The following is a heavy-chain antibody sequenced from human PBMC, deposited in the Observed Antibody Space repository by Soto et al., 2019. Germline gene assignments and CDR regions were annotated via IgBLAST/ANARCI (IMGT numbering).Heavy chain of an antibody. CDR2: IYYSGST. CDR3: ARGSVSSWYFWFDP. Sequence: QVQLQESGPGLVKPSETLSLTCTVSGGSISSYYWSWIRQPPGKGLEWIGYIYYSGSTNYNPSLKVRVTISVDTSKNQFSRKLSSVTAADTAVYYCARGSVSSWYFWFDPWGQGTLVTVSS. D-gene: IGHD6-13*01. V-gene: IGHV4-59*01. CDR1: GGSISSYY. J-gene: IGHJ5*02.